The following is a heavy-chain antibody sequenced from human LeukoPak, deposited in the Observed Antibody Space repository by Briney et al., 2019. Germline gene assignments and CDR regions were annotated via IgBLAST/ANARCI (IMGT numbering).Heavy chain of an antibody. Sequence: GASVKVSCKSSGYTFTDYYMHWVRQAPGQGLQWMGWINPNSGDTNYAQNFQGRVTMTRDTSISTAYMELSRLRSGDTAMYYCARDSDSGTSWTNWFDPWGQRTLVTVSS. CDR1: GYTFTDYY. CDR3: ARDSDSGTSWTNWFDP. D-gene: IGHD1-26*01. J-gene: IGHJ5*02. V-gene: IGHV1-2*02. CDR2: INPNSGDT.